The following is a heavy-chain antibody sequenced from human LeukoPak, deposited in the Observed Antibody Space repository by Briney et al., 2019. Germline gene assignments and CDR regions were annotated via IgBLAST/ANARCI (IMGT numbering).Heavy chain of an antibody. J-gene: IGHJ5*02. D-gene: IGHD2-2*01. CDR1: GVSASSGNYY. Sequence: SQTLSLTCSVSGVSASSGNYYWSWIRQPSGKGLEWIGYIYYSGSTNYNPSLKSRVTISVDTSKNQFSLKLSSVTAADTAVYYCARLRVVPAAKFMGGWFDPWGQGTLVTVSS. CDR3: ARLRVVPAAKFMGGWFDP. CDR2: IYYSGST. V-gene: IGHV4-61*01.